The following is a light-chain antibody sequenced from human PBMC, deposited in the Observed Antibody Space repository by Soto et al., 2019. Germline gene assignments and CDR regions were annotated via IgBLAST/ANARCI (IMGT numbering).Light chain of an antibody. Sequence: QPVLTQPASVSGSPGQSITISCTGTSNDVGAYEYVSWYQHHPGKAPKLLIYEVNDRPSGVSTRFSGSKSGNSASLTISGLQAEDEADYFCSSYTTSSTLVVFGGGTKVTVL. J-gene: IGLJ2*01. V-gene: IGLV2-14*01. CDR3: SSYTTSSTLVV. CDR1: SNDVGAYEY. CDR2: EVN.